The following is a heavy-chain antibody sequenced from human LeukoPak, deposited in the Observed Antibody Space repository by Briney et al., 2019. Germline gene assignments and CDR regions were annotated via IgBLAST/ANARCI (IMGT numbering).Heavy chain of an antibody. Sequence: SVKVSCKASGDTFSSYAISWLRQAPGQGLEWMGGIIPILGTTNYAQKFQGRVTITADESTSTLYMELRSLRSEDTAIYYCARDDYYDSSAYRENPFDVWGRGTMVTVSS. CDR2: IIPILGTT. J-gene: IGHJ3*01. V-gene: IGHV1-69*01. D-gene: IGHD3-22*01. CDR3: ARDDYYDSSAYRENPFDV. CDR1: GDTFSSYA.